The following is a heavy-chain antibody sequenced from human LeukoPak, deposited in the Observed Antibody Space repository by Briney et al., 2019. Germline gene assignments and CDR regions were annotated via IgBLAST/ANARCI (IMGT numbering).Heavy chain of an antibody. CDR2: ISSSSSYV. V-gene: IGHV3-21*01. J-gene: IGHJ4*02. CDR1: GFTFSSYS. D-gene: IGHD3-16*01. Sequence: GGSLRLSCAASGFTFSSYSLNWVRQAPGKGLEWVSSISSSSSYVDYADSVKGRFTISRDNAKNSLYLRMDSLRVEDTAVYYCARDPPSRGTRYFDYWGQGTLVTVSS. CDR3: ARDPPSRGTRYFDY.